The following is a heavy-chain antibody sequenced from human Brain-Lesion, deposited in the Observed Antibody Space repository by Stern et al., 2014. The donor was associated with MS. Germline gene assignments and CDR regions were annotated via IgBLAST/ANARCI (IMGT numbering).Heavy chain of an antibody. V-gene: IGHV5-51*03. Sequence: EVQLVESGAEVKKPGESLKISCEASGYLFDDYWIGWVRQMSGRGLELVAIIFPRDSNTRYSPSVQGQVTLSAAKSISTAHLQWSSLKASDPAMYYCARSPATPSGYDRFDYWGQGALVTVSS. D-gene: IGHD5-12*01. J-gene: IGHJ4*02. CDR1: GYLFDDYW. CDR3: ARSPATPSGYDRFDY. CDR2: IFPRDSNT.